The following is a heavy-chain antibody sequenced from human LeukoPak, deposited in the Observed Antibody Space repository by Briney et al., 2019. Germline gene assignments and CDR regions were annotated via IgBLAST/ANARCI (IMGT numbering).Heavy chain of an antibody. V-gene: IGHV4-34*01. CDR2: INHSGST. CDR3: ARGYGDYEAY. D-gene: IGHD4-17*01. Sequence: PSETLSLTCAVYGGSFSGYYWSWIRQPPGKGLEWIGEINHSGSTNYNPSLKSRVTISVDTSKNQFSLKLSSVTAADTAVYYCARGYGDYEAYWGQGTLVTVSS. J-gene: IGHJ4*02. CDR1: GGSFSGYY.